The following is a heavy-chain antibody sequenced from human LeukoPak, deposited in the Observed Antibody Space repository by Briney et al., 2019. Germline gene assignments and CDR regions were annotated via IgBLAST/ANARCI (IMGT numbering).Heavy chain of an antibody. J-gene: IGHJ4*02. CDR3: ARDKGYGSDY. CDR1: GFTFSDHW. D-gene: IGHD3-10*01. V-gene: IGHV3-7*01. Sequence: GGSLRLSCEASGFTFSDHWMNWVRQAPGMGLEWVACIKQDGSQKYYVGSVKGRFTISRDNAKNSLYLQMSSLRAEDTAMYYCARDKGYGSDYWGPGVQVTVSS. CDR2: IKQDGSQK.